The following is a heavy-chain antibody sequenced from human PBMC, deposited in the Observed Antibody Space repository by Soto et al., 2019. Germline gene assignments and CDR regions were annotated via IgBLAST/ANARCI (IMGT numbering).Heavy chain of an antibody. CDR3: ARDQGGSTHHWFDP. CDR2: VTRIGGDT. V-gene: IGHV3-23*01. Sequence: EVQLLESGGDLVQPRGSLRLSCAASGFTFTSYAMSWVRQAPGRGLEWVSGVTRIGGDTYYADSVKGRFTISRDDSKNPVYLQLNSLRPEDTAVYYCARDQGGSTHHWFDPWGQGTLVTVSS. J-gene: IGHJ5*02. D-gene: IGHD3-16*01. CDR1: GFTFTSYA.